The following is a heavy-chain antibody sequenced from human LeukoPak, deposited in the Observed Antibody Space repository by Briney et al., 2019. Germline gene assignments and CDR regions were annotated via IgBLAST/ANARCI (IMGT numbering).Heavy chain of an antibody. Sequence: ASVKVSCKASGYTFIDYTMHWLRQAPGQRLDWMGWINGGSGNTKYSPEFQGRVTITRDTSASTGYMELSSLRSEDTAVYYCARVSYSGWYGYYGMDVWGQGTTVTVSS. CDR3: ARVSYSGWYGYYGMDV. J-gene: IGHJ6*02. D-gene: IGHD6-19*01. CDR2: INGGSGNT. V-gene: IGHV1-3*01. CDR1: GYTFIDYT.